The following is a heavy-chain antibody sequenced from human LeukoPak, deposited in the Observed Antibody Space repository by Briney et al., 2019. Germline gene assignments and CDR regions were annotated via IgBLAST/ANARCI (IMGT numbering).Heavy chain of an antibody. Sequence: SETLSLTCSVSGGSIPNGGYSWGWIRQQPGKGLECVGYIYHTGSTYYNPSLKSRVAISIAGSRNHFSLKLSSVTAADTAIYYCARGFGWGGNTRGAWYFDLWGRGTLVTVSS. V-gene: IGHV4-30-2*01. CDR3: ARGFGWGGNTRGAWYFDL. CDR2: IYHTGST. J-gene: IGHJ2*01. CDR1: GGSIPNGGYS. D-gene: IGHD4-23*01.